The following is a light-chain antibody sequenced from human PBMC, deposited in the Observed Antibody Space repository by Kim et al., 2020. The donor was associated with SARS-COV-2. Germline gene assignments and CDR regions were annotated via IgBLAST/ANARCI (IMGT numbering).Light chain of an antibody. Sequence: PGERATLSCRASQSVGSSYLAWYQQKPGQAPRLLIYGASTRATGIPDRFSGSGSGTDFTLTISRLEPEDFAVYHCQQYGNSPWTFGQGTKVDIK. CDR2: GAS. CDR3: QQYGNSPWT. V-gene: IGKV3-20*01. J-gene: IGKJ1*01. CDR1: QSVGSSY.